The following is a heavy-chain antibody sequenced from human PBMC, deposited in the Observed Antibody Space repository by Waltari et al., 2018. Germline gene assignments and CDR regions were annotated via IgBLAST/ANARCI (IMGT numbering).Heavy chain of an antibody. CDR3: AKAALDYYGSGAYFDH. CDR1: GFTFSNYA. V-gene: IGHV3-23*01. CDR2: ISISGT. J-gene: IGHJ4*02. D-gene: IGHD3-10*01. Sequence: EVQLLQSGGGLVQPGGSLRLSCAASGFTFSNYAMDWVRQTPGKGMGWVSGISISGTDYADSVKGRLTLSRDNSKDTLDLQMNSLRADDTAVYYCAKAALDYYGSGAYFDHWGQGALVTVSS.